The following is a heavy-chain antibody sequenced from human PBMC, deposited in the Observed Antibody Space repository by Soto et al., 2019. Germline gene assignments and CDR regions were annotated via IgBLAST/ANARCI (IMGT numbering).Heavy chain of an antibody. Sequence: EVQLVETGGGLIQPGGSLRLSCAASGFTVNNNYMSWVRQAPGKGLEWVSLIYRGGSTYYADSVKGRFTISRDNSKNTLYLQMNSLRAEDTAVYYCARQTDAFDIWGQGTMVTVSS. J-gene: IGHJ3*02. CDR1: GFTVNNNY. CDR2: IYRGGST. CDR3: ARQTDAFDI. V-gene: IGHV3-53*02.